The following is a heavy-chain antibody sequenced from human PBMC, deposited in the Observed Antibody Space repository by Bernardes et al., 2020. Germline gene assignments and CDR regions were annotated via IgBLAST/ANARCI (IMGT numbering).Heavy chain of an antibody. Sequence: ASVKVSCKASGYTFTRFGVSWVRQAPGQGLEWMGWISGYNDNTIFTHKLQGRVTMTTDPSTSTAYMELRSLRSDDTAVYYCARAPQNFGAYVFSLPHFDNWGQGALVTVAS. V-gene: IGHV1-18*01. CDR1: GYTFTRFG. CDR3: ARAPQNFGAYVFSLPHFDN. J-gene: IGHJ4*02. D-gene: IGHD4-17*01. CDR2: ISGYNDNT.